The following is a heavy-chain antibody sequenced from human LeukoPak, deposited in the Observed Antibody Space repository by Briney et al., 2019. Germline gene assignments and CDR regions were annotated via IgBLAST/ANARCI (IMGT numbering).Heavy chain of an antibody. V-gene: IGHV3-21*01. CDR3: ARHRTASDY. D-gene: IGHD3-16*02. Sequence: GGSLRLSCAASGFTFSNYAMSWVRQAPGKGLEWVSSITTSGSYIYYADSVKVRFTISRDNAKNSLYLQMTSLRAEDTAVYYCARHRTASDYWGQGTLVTVSS. J-gene: IGHJ4*02. CDR2: ITTSGSYI. CDR1: GFTFSNYA.